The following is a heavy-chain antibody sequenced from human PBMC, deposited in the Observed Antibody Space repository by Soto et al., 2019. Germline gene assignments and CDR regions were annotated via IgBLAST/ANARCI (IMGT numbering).Heavy chain of an antibody. D-gene: IGHD7-27*01. CDR1: GFTFSDAW. CDR3: ATDSVSNFSAPLTF. CDR2: ITTNFAGQTT. Sequence: EVQLVESGGGLVKPGGSLRLSCVASGFTFSDAWMTWVRQPPGKGLEWVGRITTNFAGQTTAFAAPVKGRSTISRDDSRNTVYLELNNLNVDATAVYYCATDSVSNFSAPLTFWGEGTAVTVTS. J-gene: IGHJ6*04. V-gene: IGHV3-15*01.